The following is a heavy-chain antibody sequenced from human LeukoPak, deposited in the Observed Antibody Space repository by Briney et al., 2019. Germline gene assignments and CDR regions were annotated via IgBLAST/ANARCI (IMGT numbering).Heavy chain of an antibody. J-gene: IGHJ4*02. CDR1: GFSFSAYS. CDR3: ARDSRSHCGTDACYGPYFDY. V-gene: IGHV3-48*01. D-gene: IGHD2-2*01. Sequence: GGSLRLSCEASGFSFSAYSMSWVRQAPGKGLEWISYMRSSSTTIYYADSVKGRFTISRDNAENSMYLQMNSLRVEDTAVYFCARDSRSHCGTDACYGPYFDYWGQGTLVAVSS. CDR2: MRSSSTTI.